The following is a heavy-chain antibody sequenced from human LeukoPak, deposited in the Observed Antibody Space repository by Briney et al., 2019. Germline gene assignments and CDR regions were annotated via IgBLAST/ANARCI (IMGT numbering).Heavy chain of an antibody. CDR1: GYTFTTYY. CDR3: ARGTNDYDSGSLNWFDP. V-gene: IGHV1-46*01. J-gene: IGHJ5*02. Sequence: ASVKVSCKASGYTFTTYYMHWVRQAPGQGLEWMGIINPSGGSTSYAQKFQGRVTMTREPSTSTVYMELSSLRSEDTAVYYCARGTNDYDSGSLNWFDPWGQGTLVTVSS. CDR2: INPSGGST. D-gene: IGHD3-10*01.